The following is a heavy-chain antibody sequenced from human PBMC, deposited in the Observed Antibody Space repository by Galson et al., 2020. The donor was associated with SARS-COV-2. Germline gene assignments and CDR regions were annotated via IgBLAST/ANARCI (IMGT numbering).Heavy chain of an antibody. Sequence: GGSLRLSCAASGFTFSSYAMHWVRQAPGKGLEWVAVISYDGSNKYYADSVKGRFTISRDNSKNTLYLQMNSLRAEDTAVYYCSGGLLEEFDYWGQGTLVTVSS. CDR1: GFTFSSYA. V-gene: IGHV3-30*04. J-gene: IGHJ4*02. CDR2: ISYDGSNK. D-gene: IGHD1-26*01. CDR3: SGGLLEEFDY.